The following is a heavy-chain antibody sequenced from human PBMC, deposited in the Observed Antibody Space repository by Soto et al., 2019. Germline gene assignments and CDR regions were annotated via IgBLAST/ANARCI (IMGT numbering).Heavy chain of an antibody. J-gene: IGHJ4*02. CDR1: GGSISSGGYY. V-gene: IGHV4-31*03. D-gene: IGHD3-22*01. CDR2: IYYSVST. Sequence: QVQLQESGPGLVKPSQTLSLTCTVSGGSISSGGYYWSWIRQHPGKGLEWIGYIYYSVSTYYNPSLKSRVTISVDTSKNQFSLKLSSVTAADTAVYYCARGTTVYYYDSSGYYDFWGQGTLVTVSS. CDR3: ARGTTVYYYDSSGYYDF.